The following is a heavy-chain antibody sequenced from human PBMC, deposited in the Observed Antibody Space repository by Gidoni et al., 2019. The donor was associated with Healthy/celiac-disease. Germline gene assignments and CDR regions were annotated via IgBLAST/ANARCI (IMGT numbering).Heavy chain of an antibody. V-gene: IGHV4-39*01. CDR1: GGSISSSSYY. J-gene: IGHJ4*02. Sequence: QLQLQESGPGLVKPSETLSLTCTVSGGSISSSSYYWGWIRQPPGKGLEWIGSIYYSGSTYYNPSLKSRVTISVDTSKNQFSLKLSSVTAADTAVYYWARLRGQQLVLDYWGQGTLVTVSS. CDR3: ARLRGQQLVLDY. D-gene: IGHD6-13*01. CDR2: IYYSGST.